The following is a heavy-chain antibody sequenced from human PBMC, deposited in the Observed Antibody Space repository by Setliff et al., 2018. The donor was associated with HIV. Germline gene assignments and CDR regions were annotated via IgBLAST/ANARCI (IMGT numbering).Heavy chain of an antibody. Sequence: ASVKVSCKAFGGTFTSYAFSWVRQAPGKGLEWMGGVIPIFGSANYAQKFQGRVTITADESTSKAYMELKSLISEDTAVYYWASEPNDPVYAFDILGQGTMVTVSS. CDR1: GGTFTSYA. CDR3: ASEPNDPVYAFDI. D-gene: IGHD2-8*01. J-gene: IGHJ3*02. V-gene: IGHV1-69*13. CDR2: VIPIFGSA.